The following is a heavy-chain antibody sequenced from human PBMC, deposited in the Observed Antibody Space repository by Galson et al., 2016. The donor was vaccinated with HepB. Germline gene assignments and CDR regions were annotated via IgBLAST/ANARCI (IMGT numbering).Heavy chain of an antibody. CDR3: ALNYQYGLDV. V-gene: IGHV1-69*13. J-gene: IGHJ6*02. CDR2: IIPIFVTP. Sequence: SVKVSCKASGDAFSSYAFTWVRQAPGQGLEWMGGIIPIFVTPNHAQKFQGRVAITADESTSTAYMELSSLTSEDTAVYYCALNYQYGLDVWGQGTTVIVS. CDR1: GDAFSSYA.